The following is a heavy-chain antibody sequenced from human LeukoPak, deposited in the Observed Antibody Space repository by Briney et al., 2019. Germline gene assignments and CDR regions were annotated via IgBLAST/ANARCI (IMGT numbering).Heavy chain of an antibody. Sequence: ASVKVPCKASGGTFSSYAISWVRQAPGQGLEWMGGIIPIFGTANYAQKFQGRVTITADESTSTAYMELSSLRSEDTAVYYCASSSPLSSSPFDYWGQGTLVTVSS. V-gene: IGHV1-69*01. CDR2: IIPIFGTA. J-gene: IGHJ4*02. CDR1: GGTFSSYA. D-gene: IGHD2-2*01. CDR3: ASSSPLSSSPFDY.